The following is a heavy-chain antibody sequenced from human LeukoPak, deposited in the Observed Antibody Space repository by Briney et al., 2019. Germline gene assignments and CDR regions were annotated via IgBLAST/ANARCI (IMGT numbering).Heavy chain of an antibody. Sequence: QAGGSLRLSCAASGFTVSSNDMSWVRQAPGKGLECLSVIYSGGSTDYADSVKGRLTISRDNSKNTLYIQMNSLRGEDTAVYYCAREVMIGQWLVMDYWGQGTLVTVSS. J-gene: IGHJ4*02. CDR1: GFTVSSND. V-gene: IGHV3-53*01. CDR3: AREVMIGQWLVMDY. CDR2: IYSGGST. D-gene: IGHD6-19*01.